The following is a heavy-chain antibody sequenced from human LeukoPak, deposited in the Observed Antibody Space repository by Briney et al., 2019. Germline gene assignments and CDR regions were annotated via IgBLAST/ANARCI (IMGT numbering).Heavy chain of an antibody. D-gene: IGHD6-6*01. Sequence: GASVKVSCKASGYTFTSYGISWVRQAPGQGLEWMGWISAYNGNTNYAQKLQGRVTMTTDTSTSTAYMELRSLRSDDTAVYYCARDRELGSSSSDGMDVWGQGTTVTVSS. CDR2: ISAYNGNT. CDR1: GYTFTSYG. J-gene: IGHJ6*02. CDR3: ARDRELGSSSSDGMDV. V-gene: IGHV1-18*01.